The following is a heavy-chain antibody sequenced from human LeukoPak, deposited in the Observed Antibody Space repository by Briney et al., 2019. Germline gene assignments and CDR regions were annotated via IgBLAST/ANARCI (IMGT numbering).Heavy chain of an antibody. CDR1: GDSISNYY. CDR3: ARVFSYGEDI. CDR2: IYYGGTT. J-gene: IGHJ3*02. D-gene: IGHD5-18*01. Sequence: SETLSLTCTVSGDSISNYYSSWIRQPPGKRLEWIGYIYYGGTTNYNPSLKGRVTISVDTSKNQFSLKLSSVTAADTAVYYCARVFSYGEDIWGQGTMVAVSS. V-gene: IGHV4-59*01.